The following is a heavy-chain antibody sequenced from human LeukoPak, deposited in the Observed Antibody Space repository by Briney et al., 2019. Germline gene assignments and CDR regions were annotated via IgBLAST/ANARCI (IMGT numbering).Heavy chain of an antibody. D-gene: IGHD3-10*01. V-gene: IGHV6-1*01. J-gene: IGHJ4*02. CDR3: ARARLHHNYGSGTNFDY. CDR2: TYYRSTWYN. CDR1: GDSVSSNSAA. Sequence: SQTLSLTCAISGDSVSSNSAAWNWIRQSPSRGLEWLGRTYYRSTWYNDYAVSVTSRITINPDTSKNQFSLQLKSVTPEDTAVYYCARARLHHNYGSGTNFDYWGQGTLVTVSS.